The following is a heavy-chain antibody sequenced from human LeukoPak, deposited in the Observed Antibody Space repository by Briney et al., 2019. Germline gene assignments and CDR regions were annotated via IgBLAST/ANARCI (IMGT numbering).Heavy chain of an antibody. CDR2: ISTSGTT. Sequence: SETLSLTCTVSGGSIGNYYWNWLRQPAGKGLEWLGRISTSGTTNYHPSLKSRVTLSLDTSKNQFSLNLRSVTAADTAISFCARRHPYYYGSGTYSREDWGQGTLVTVSS. CDR1: GGSIGNYY. CDR3: ARRHPYYYGSGTYSRED. V-gene: IGHV4-4*07. J-gene: IGHJ4*02. D-gene: IGHD3-10*01.